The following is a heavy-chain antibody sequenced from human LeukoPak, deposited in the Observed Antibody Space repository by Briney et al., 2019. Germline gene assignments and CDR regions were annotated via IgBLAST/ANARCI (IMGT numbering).Heavy chain of an antibody. D-gene: IGHD3-22*01. J-gene: IGHJ3*02. Sequence: SETLSLTCTVSGGSISSYYWSWIRQPPGKGLEWIGYIYYSGSTNYNPSLKSRVTISVDTSKNQFSLKLSSVTAADTAVYYCARLVKGSDSSGYRPYAAFDIWGQGTMVTVSS. V-gene: IGHV4-59*01. CDR2: IYYSGST. CDR1: GGSISSYY. CDR3: ARLVKGSDSSGYRPYAAFDI.